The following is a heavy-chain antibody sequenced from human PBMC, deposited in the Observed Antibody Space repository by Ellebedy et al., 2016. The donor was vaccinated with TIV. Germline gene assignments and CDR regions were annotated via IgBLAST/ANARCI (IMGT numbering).Heavy chain of an antibody. V-gene: IGHV3-23*01. J-gene: IGHJ3*02. CDR2: ISDSGGNT. CDR1: GLTFSSHA. D-gene: IGHD4-23*01. CDR3: ARDPVGVGPAFDI. Sequence: GESLKISCAASGLTFSSHAMSWVRQAPGKGLEWVSSISDSGGNTYYADSVKGRFTISRDNSKNTLYLQMNSLRAEETAVYYCARDPVGVGPAFDIWGQGTMVTVSS.